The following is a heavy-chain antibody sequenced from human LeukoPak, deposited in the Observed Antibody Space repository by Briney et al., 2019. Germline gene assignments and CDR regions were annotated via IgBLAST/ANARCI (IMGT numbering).Heavy chain of an antibody. CDR3: AKKRVAVAGTHYFDY. Sequence: GGSVSLFYAASGFTYCSQVMLCARPPPGKGLEWVSGISGSGGSTYYADSVKGRFTISRDNSKNTLYLQMNSLRAEDTAVHYCAKKRVAVAGTHYFDYWGQGTLVTVSS. D-gene: IGHD6-19*01. J-gene: IGHJ4*02. CDR2: ISGSGGST. CDR1: GFTYCSQV. V-gene: IGHV3-23*01.